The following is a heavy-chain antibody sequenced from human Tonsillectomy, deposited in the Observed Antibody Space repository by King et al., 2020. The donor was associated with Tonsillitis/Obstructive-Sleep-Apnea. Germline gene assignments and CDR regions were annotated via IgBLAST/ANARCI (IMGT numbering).Heavy chain of an antibody. CDR2: ISSTSSYI. J-gene: IGHJ4*02. V-gene: IGHV3-11*05. D-gene: IGHD6-19*01. CDR3: SRDRGSNGWYYFDY. CDR1: GFTFSDYY. Sequence: HVKLVESGGGLVKPGGSLRLSCAASGFTFSDYYMSWIRQAPGKGLEWVSYISSTSSYINYADSVKGRFTISRDDAKNSLYLQMNSLRAEDTAVYYCSRDRGSNGWYYFDYWGQGTLVTVSS.